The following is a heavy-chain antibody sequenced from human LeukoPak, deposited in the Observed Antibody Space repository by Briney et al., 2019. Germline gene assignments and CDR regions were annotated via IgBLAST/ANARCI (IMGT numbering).Heavy chain of an antibody. J-gene: IGHJ4*02. CDR3: AKSLERYFDWLFTPSLDY. Sequence: GGSLRLSCAASGFTFSSYAMSWVRQAPGKGLEWVSAISGSGGSTYYADSVKGRFTISRDNSKSTLYLQMNSLRAEDTAVYYCAKSLERYFDWLFTPSLDYWGQGTLVTVSS. CDR1: GFTFSSYA. V-gene: IGHV3-23*01. D-gene: IGHD3-9*01. CDR2: ISGSGGST.